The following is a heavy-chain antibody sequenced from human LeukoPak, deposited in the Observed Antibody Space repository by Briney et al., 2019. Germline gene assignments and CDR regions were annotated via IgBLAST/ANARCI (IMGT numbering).Heavy chain of an antibody. J-gene: IGHJ4*02. CDR3: ARGHDGDLDY. V-gene: IGHV7-4-1*02. CDR2: INTNTGNP. Sequence: ASVKVSCKASGYTFTGYYMHWVRQAPGQGLEWMGWINTNTGNPMYAQGFTGRFIFSLDTSVSTAYLQISSLKAEDTGVYYCARGHDGDLDYWGQGTPVTVSS. D-gene: IGHD4-17*01. CDR1: GYTFTGYY.